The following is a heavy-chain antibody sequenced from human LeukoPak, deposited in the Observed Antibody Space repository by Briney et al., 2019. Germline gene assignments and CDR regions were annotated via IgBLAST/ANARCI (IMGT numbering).Heavy chain of an antibody. Sequence: GGSLRLSCAASGYTFRHYSVNWVRQAPGKGLEWVSSISSSSSYIYYADSVKGRFTISRDNAKNSLYLQMNSLRAEDTAVYYCARGLGRGSYFSFFDYWGQGTLVTVSS. V-gene: IGHV3-21*01. CDR2: ISSSSSYI. CDR3: ARGLGRGSYFSFFDY. J-gene: IGHJ4*02. D-gene: IGHD1-26*01. CDR1: GYTFRHYS.